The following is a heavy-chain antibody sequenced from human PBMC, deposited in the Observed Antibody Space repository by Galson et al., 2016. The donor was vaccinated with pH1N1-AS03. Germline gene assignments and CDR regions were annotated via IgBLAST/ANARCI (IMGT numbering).Heavy chain of an antibody. V-gene: IGHV1-69*13. D-gene: IGHD1-26*01. J-gene: IGHJ6*02. Sequence: SVKVSCKASGDTLNKYAISWVRQAPGQGLEWMGGIIPIFHTTKYAQKFQGRVTITADESTTTAYMDLSSLGPEYTALYYVTRGVGATPYHVYGMDVWGQGTTVAVSS. CDR3: TRGVGATPYHVYGMDV. CDR1: GDTLNKYA. CDR2: IIPIFHTT.